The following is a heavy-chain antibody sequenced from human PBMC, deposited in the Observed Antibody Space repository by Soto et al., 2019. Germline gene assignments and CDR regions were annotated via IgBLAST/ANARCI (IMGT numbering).Heavy chain of an antibody. CDR3: ARLVYDSRLNYLYFDH. V-gene: IGHV4-4*07. CDR2: IYTSGST. Sequence: SETLSLTCSVSSGSISTYYWSWIRQPAGKGLEWIGRIYTSGSTLYNPSLKSRVTMSVNTSKNQFSLNLSSVTAADTGKYYCARLVYDSRLNYLYFDHWGQGTLVTVSS. J-gene: IGHJ4*02. D-gene: IGHD3-22*01. CDR1: SGSISTYY.